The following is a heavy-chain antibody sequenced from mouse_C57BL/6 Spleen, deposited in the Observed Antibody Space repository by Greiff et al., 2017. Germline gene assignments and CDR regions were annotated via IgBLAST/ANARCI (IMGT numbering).Heavy chain of an antibody. CDR2: IDPNSGGT. CDR3: ARGGFDY. CDR1: GYTFTSYW. J-gene: IGHJ2*01. Sequence: QVHVKQSGAELVKPGASVKLSCKASGYTFTSYWLHWVKQRPGRGLEWIGRIDPNSGGTKYNEKFKSKATLTVDKPSRTAYMQLSSLTYGDSAVYSCARGGFDYWGQGTTLTVSS. V-gene: IGHV1-72*01.